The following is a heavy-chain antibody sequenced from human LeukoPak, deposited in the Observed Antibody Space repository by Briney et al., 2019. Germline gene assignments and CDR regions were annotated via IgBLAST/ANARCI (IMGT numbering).Heavy chain of an antibody. V-gene: IGHV1-2*02. D-gene: IGHD3-22*01. CDR3: ARGGYDSSGYSFDY. CDR2: INPNSGGT. Sequence: ASVKVSCKASGYTFTSYGISWVRQAPGQGLEWMGWINPNSGGTNYAQKFQGRVTMTRDTSISTAYMELSRLRSDDTAVYYCARGGYDSSGYSFDYWGQGTLVTVSS. CDR1: GYTFTSYG. J-gene: IGHJ4*02.